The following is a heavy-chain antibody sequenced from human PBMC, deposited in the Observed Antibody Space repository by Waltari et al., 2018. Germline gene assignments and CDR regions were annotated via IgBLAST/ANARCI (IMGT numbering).Heavy chain of an antibody. J-gene: IGHJ5*02. Sequence: QVQLQQWGAGLLKPSETLSLTCAVYGGSFSGYYWSWIRQPPGKGLEWIGEINHSGSTNYNPALKSRVTISVDTSKNQFSLKLSSVTSADTAVYYCARRGATIAYWFDPWGQGTLVTVSS. V-gene: IGHV4-34*01. CDR3: ARRGATIAYWFDP. CDR1: GGSFSGYY. CDR2: INHSGST. D-gene: IGHD5-12*01.